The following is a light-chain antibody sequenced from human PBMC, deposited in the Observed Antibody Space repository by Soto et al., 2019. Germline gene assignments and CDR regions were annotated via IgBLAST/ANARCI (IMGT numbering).Light chain of an antibody. J-gene: IGKJ1*01. CDR2: AAS. V-gene: IGKV1-8*01. CDR1: QGISSY. CDR3: QQYYIYPQT. Sequence: AIRMTQSPSSFSASTGDRVTITCRASQGISSYLAWYQQKPGKAPKLLIYAASTLQSGVPSRFSGSGSGKDFTLTISCLQSKDFATYYWQQYYIYPQTFGQAPKV.